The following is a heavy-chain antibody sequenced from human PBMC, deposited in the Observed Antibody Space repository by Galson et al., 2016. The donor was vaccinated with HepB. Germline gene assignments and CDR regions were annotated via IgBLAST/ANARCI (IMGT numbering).Heavy chain of an antibody. V-gene: IGHV3-7*01. CDR1: GFTFSTSW. J-gene: IGHJ5*02. CDR2: IRQDGSEK. Sequence: LRLSCPASGFTFSTSWMTWVRQAPGKGLEWVANIRQDGSEKYYVDSVKGRFTISRDNAKNSLYLQMSSLRAEDTAVYYCARGARGFDAWGQGTLVTVSS. CDR3: ARGARGFDA.